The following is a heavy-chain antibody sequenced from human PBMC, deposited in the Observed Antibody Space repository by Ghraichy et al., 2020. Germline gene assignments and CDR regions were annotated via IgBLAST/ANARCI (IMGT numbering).Heavy chain of an antibody. D-gene: IGHD3-10*01. CDR3: AREPASTMVRGVIIYFDY. CDR1: GYTFTGYY. V-gene: IGHV1-2*04. CDR2: INPNSGGT. J-gene: IGHJ4*02. Sequence: ASVKVSCKASGYTFTGYYMHWVRQAPGQGLEWMGWINPNSGGTNYAQKFQGWVTMTRDTSISTAYMELSRLRSDDTAVYYCAREPASTMVRGVIIYFDYWGQGTLVTVSS.